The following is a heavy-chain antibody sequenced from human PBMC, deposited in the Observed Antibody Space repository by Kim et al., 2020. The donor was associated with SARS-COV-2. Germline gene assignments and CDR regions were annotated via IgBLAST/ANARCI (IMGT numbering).Heavy chain of an antibody. CDR2: IDPSDSYA. V-gene: IGHV5-10-1*01. CDR1: GYSFISYW. J-gene: IGHJ2*01. D-gene: IGHD3-22*01. CDR3: VRREGYYASSGPFTWYFDP. Sequence: GESLKISCMGSGYSFISYWISCVRQVPGKGLEWMGTIDPSDSYASYSPSFQGHVALSVDKSISTFHLQWSSLNASDTAMYYCVRREGYYASSGPFTWYFDPWGRGTLVTVSS.